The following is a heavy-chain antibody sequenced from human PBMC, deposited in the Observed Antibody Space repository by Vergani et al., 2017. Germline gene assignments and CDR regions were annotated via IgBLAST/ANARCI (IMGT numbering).Heavy chain of an antibody. CDR1: GFSLSPMGVV. CDR2: IYWNDDK. Sequence: QITLKELGPPLLNPTRTLTLTSTFSGFSLSPMGVVLAWIRQPPGKPLEWLALIYWNDDKRYSPSLKTRLTITKDTSKNQVVLTMTNMDPVDTATYYCAHLRLGELSTFDFWGQGTLVTVSS. D-gene: IGHD3-16*02. V-gene: IGHV2-5*01. J-gene: IGHJ4*02. CDR3: AHLRLGELSTFDF.